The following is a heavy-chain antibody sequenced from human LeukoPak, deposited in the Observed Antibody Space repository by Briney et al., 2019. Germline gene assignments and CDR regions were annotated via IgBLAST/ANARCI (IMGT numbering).Heavy chain of an antibody. Sequence: SETLSLTCTVSGGSISSHYWSWIRQPPGKGLEWIGYIYYSGSTNYNPSLKSRVTISVDTSKNQFSLKLSSVTAADTAVYYCARHSPNPGNYEEFDYWGQGTLVTVSS. V-gene: IGHV4-59*11. D-gene: IGHD4-11*01. CDR3: ARHSPNPGNYEEFDY. J-gene: IGHJ4*02. CDR2: IYYSGST. CDR1: GGSISSHY.